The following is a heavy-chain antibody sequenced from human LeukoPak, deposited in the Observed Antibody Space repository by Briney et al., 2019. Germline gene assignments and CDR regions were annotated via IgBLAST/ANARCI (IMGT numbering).Heavy chain of an antibody. V-gene: IGHV3-53*01. CDR1: GFTVSSKY. Sequence: GGSLRLSCATSGFTVSSKYMSWIRQAPGKGLQWVAVVRKAGTTVYIDSVKGRFTISRDTSRNTLSLQMNSLRAEDTAVYYCAREGEKGDGYNHGFDYRGQGTLVTVSS. CDR3: AREGEKGDGYNHGFDY. J-gene: IGHJ4*02. D-gene: IGHD5-24*01. CDR2: VRKAGTT.